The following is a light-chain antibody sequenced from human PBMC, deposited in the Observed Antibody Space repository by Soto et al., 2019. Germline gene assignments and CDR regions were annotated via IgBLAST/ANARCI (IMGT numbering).Light chain of an antibody. CDR1: SSDVGGYNY. J-gene: IGLJ1*01. CDR3: SSHTSSSTLEV. CDR2: DVS. V-gene: IGLV2-14*01. Sequence: QSVLTQPASVSGSPGQSITISCTGTSSDVGGYNYVSWYQQHPGKAPKLMIYDVSNRPSGVSNRFSGSKSGNTASLTISGLQAEDEADYYCSSHTSSSTLEVFGTGTKVPVL.